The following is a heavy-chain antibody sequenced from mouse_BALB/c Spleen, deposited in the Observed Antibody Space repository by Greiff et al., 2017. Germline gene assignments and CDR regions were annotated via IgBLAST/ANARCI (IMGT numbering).Heavy chain of an antibody. CDR3: NDGSSIAY. J-gene: IGHJ3*01. V-gene: IGHV14-4*02. CDR2: IDPENGDT. CDR1: GFNIKDYY. D-gene: IGHD1-1*01. Sequence: EVQLQQSGAELVRSGASVKLSCTASGFNIKDYYMHWVKQRPEQGLEWIGWIDPENGDTEYAPKFQGKATMTADTSSNTAYLQLSSLTSEDTAVYYCNDGSSIAYWGQGTLVTVSA.